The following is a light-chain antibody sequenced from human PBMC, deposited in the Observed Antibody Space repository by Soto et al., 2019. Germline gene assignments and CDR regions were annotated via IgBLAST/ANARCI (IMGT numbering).Light chain of an antibody. V-gene: IGKV3-20*01. CDR2: GAS. CDR1: QSVTSNY. J-gene: IGKJ5*01. CDR3: QHYVSPPFT. Sequence: EIVLKQSPGNLSLSPRERATLSCRASQSVTSNYLAWYQQKPGQAPRLLVYGASSRATGISDRFSGSGSGTDFTLIISRLEPEDLAVYYSQHYVSPPFTFGQGTRLEI.